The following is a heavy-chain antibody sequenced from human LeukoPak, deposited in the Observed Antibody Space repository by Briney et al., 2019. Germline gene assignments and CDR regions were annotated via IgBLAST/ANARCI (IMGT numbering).Heavy chain of an antibody. CDR2: ISSSSTYI. D-gene: IGHD2-15*01. Sequence: GGSLRLSCAASGFTFSSRSMNWVRQAPGKGLEWVSSISSSSTYIYYADSVKGRFTISRDNAKNSLYLQMNSLRAEDTAVYYCASGGWYCTGGSCFVNWFDPGAREPWSPSPQ. V-gene: IGHV3-21*01. J-gene: IGHJ5*02. CDR1: GFTFSSRS. CDR3: ASGGWYCTGGSCFVNWFDP.